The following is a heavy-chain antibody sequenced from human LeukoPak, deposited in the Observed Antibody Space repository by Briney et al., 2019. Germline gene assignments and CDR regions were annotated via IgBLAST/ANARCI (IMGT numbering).Heavy chain of an antibody. CDR2: ISSNGGST. V-gene: IGHV3-64*01. CDR1: GFTFSSYS. J-gene: IGHJ4*02. Sequence: GGSLRLSCAASGFTFSSYSMNWVRQAPGKGLEYVSAISSNGGSTYYANSVKGRFTISRDNSKNTLYLQMGSLRAEDMAVYYCAREGGALAAAAFDYWGQGTLVTVSS. D-gene: IGHD6-13*01. CDR3: AREGGALAAAAFDY.